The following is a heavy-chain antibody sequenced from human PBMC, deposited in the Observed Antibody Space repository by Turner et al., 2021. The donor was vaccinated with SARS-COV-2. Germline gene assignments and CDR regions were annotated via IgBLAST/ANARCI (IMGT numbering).Heavy chain of an antibody. Sequence: VQLVQSGAEVKTPGESLRISCKGSGNSFTSYWISWVRQIPGKGLEWLGRIDPSDSYTNYSPSFQGNVTFSADNSISTAYLQWSSLKASDTAMYYCATSGYLSTNWFDPWGQGTLVTVSS. D-gene: IGHD3-22*01. J-gene: IGHJ5*02. CDR2: IDPSDSYT. CDR3: ATSGYLSTNWFDP. V-gene: IGHV5-10-1*03. CDR1: GNSFTSYW.